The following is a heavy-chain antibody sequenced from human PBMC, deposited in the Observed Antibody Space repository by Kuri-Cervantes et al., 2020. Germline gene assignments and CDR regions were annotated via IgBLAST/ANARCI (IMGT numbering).Heavy chain of an antibody. CDR1: GFTFSNYG. V-gene: IGHV3-30*18. D-gene: IGHD3-22*01. CDR3: AKASSYYDSSGYYPGY. Sequence: GESLKISCVASGFTFSNYGMHWVRQAPGKGLEWVAVISYDGSHQYSVDSVKGRFTISRDSSKNTLYLQMNSLRAEDTAVYYCAKASSYYDSSGYYPGYWGQGTLVTVSS. CDR2: ISYDGSHQ. J-gene: IGHJ4*02.